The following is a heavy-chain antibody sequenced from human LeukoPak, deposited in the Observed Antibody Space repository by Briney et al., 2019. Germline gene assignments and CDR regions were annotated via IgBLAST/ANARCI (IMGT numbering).Heavy chain of an antibody. D-gene: IGHD3-16*01. CDR1: GFTFSSNW. Sequence: GGSLRLSCAASGFTFSSNWMSWVRQAPGKGLEWVANIKQEGSEKYYVDSVKGRFTISRDNAKNSLYLQMNSLRAEDTALYYCASGRQLGYWGQGTLVTVSS. CDR3: ASGRQLGY. V-gene: IGHV3-7*01. J-gene: IGHJ4*02. CDR2: IKQEGSEK.